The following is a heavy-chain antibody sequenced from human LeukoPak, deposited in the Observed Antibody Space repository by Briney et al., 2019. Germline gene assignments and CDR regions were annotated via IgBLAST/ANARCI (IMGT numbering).Heavy chain of an antibody. D-gene: IGHD3-22*01. CDR2: IKHDGSNK. J-gene: IGHJ3*02. V-gene: IGHV3-7*01. CDR3: ARDASTYYYDSSGPDAFDI. Sequence: PGGSLRLSCAASGFTFSDYWMSWVRQAPGKGLEWVANIKHDGSNKYYLDSVKGRFTLSRDNAKNSLFLQMNSLRADDTAVYYCARDASTYYYDSSGPDAFDIWGQGTMVTVSS. CDR1: GFTFSDYW.